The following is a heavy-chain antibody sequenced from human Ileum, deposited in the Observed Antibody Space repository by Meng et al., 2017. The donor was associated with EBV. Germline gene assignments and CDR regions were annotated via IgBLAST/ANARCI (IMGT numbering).Heavy chain of an antibody. Sequence: QLQRQESGLGLVKHSQTLSLTCTVSGGSISSGGHSWSWIRQPPGKGLEWIGDIQHSGSTYYNPSLKSRVTISVDRSRNQFSLKLSSVTAADTAVYYCARAHPVVYFFDYWGQGTLVTVSS. V-gene: IGHV4-30-2*01. CDR1: GGSISSGGHS. CDR3: ARAHPVVYFFDY. CDR2: IQHSGST. J-gene: IGHJ4*02. D-gene: IGHD4-23*01.